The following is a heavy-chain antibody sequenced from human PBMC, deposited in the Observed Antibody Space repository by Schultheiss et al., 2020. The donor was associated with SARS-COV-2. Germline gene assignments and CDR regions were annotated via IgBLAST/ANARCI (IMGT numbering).Heavy chain of an antibody. J-gene: IGHJ4*02. CDR2: IYHSGST. V-gene: IGHV4-4*02. D-gene: IGHD5-18*01. CDR3: ARDDEYSYGFDY. Sequence: SETLSLTCAVSGGSISSNNWWSWVRQPPGKGLEWIGEIYHSGSTNYNPSLKSRVTISVDKSKNQFSLKLSSVTAADTAMYYCARDDEYSYGFDYWGQGTLVTVSS. CDR1: GGSISSNNW.